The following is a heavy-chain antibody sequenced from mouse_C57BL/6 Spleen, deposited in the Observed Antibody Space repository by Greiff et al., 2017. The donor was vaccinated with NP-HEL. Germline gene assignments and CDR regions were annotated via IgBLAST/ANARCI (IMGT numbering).Heavy chain of an antibody. CDR2: IDPENGDT. CDR1: GFNIKDDY. Sequence: EVQLQQSGAELVRPGASVKLSCTASGFNIKDDYMHWVKQRPEQGLEWIGWIDPENGDTEYASKFQGKATITADTSSNTAYLQLSSLTSEDTAVYYCTTLTGTRTWFAYWGQGTLVTVSA. V-gene: IGHV14-4*01. J-gene: IGHJ3*01. CDR3: TTLTGTRTWFAY. D-gene: IGHD4-1*01.